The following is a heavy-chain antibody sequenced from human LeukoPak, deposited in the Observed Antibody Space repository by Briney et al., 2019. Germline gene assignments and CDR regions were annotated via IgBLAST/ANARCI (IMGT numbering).Heavy chain of an antibody. CDR1: GFPFSDYG. V-gene: IGHV3-48*04. CDR2: ISSSGSTI. D-gene: IGHD3-10*02. J-gene: IGHJ6*04. Sequence: GGSLRLSCAASGFPFSDYGMYWVRQAPGKGLEWVSYISSSGSTIYYADSVKGRFTISRDNAKNSLYLQMNSLRAEDTAVYYCAELGITMIGGVWGKGTTVTISS. CDR3: AELGITMIGGV.